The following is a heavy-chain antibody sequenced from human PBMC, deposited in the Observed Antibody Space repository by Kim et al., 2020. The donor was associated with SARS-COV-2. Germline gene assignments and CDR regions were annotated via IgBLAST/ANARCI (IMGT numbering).Heavy chain of an antibody. J-gene: IGHJ4*01. Sequence: SETLSLTCTVSGGSISISYWTWIRQSPAQGLEWIGYIHYSGASNYNPSLNSRVSILLDTSKNQFSLQMTSVTAADTAVYYCAREAALCSLGRSRFEFDY. D-gene: IGHD3-16*01. CDR2: IHYSGAS. CDR1: GGSISISY. V-gene: IGHV4-59*13. CDR3: AREAALCSLGRSRFEFDY.